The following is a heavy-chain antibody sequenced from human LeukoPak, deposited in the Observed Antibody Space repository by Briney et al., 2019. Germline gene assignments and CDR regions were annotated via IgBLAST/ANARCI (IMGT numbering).Heavy chain of an antibody. CDR3: ATMRQYCSGGSCPTWFDP. D-gene: IGHD2-15*01. CDR2: ISYDGSNK. CDR1: GFTFSSYG. J-gene: IGHJ5*02. Sequence: GGSLRLSCAASGFTFSSYGMHWVRQAPGKGLEWVAVISYDGSNKYYADSVKGRFTISRDNSKNTLYLQMNSLRAEDTAVYYCATMRQYCSGGSCPTWFDPWGQGTLVTVSS. V-gene: IGHV3-30*03.